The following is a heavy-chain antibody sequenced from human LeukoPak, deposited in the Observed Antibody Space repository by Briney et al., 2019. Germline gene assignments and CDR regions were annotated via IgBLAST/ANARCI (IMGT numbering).Heavy chain of an antibody. CDR3: ARDSNFDWLLPHPRYFDI. J-gene: IGHJ3*02. CDR2: IKQDGSEK. Sequence: GGSLRLSCAASGFTFSSYWMSWVRQAPGKGLEWVANIKQDGSEKYYVDSVKGRFTISRDNAKNSLYLQMNSLRAEDTALYYCARDSNFDWLLPHPRYFDIWGQGTMVTVSS. CDR1: GFTFSSYW. V-gene: IGHV3-7*03. D-gene: IGHD3-9*01.